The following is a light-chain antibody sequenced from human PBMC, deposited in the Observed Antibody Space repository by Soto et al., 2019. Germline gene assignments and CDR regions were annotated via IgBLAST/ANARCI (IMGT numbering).Light chain of an antibody. V-gene: IGKV3-15*01. CDR3: EQYNNWWT. CDR2: GAS. J-gene: IGKJ1*01. CDR1: QSVSNN. Sequence: EIVMTQSPATLSVSPGERATLAWRASQSVSNNLAWYQKKPGQAPRLLIYGASTRATGIPARFSGSGSGTEFTLTISSLQSEDFAVYYCEQYNNWWTFGQGTKVELK.